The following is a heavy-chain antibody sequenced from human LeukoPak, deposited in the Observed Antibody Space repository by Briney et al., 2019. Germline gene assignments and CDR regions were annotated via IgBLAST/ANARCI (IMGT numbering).Heavy chain of an antibody. J-gene: IGHJ6*03. V-gene: IGHV4-34*01. CDR3: ARVRGSGWPPYYYYYMGV. D-gene: IGHD6-19*01. CDR2: INHSGST. CDR1: GGSFSGYY. Sequence: SETLSLTCAVYGGSFSGYYWSWIRQPPGKGLEWIGEINHSGSTNYNPSLKSRVTISVDTSKNQFSLKLSSVTAADTAVYYCARVRGSGWPPYYYYYMGVWGKGTTVTVSS.